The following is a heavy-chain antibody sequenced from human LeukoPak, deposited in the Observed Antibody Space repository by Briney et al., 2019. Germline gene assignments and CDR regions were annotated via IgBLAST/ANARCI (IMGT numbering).Heavy chain of an antibody. CDR1: GGSFSGYY. V-gene: IGHV4-34*01. Sequence: SETLSLTCAVYGGSFSGYYWSWIRQPPGKGLEWIGVINHSGSTNYNPSLKRRVPISVDQSKNQYSLKLSSVPAADTAVYCCSCGYYTAPHDYWGQGTLVSVSS. J-gene: IGHJ4*02. CDR3: SCGYYTAPHDY. CDR2: INHSGST. D-gene: IGHD3-3*01.